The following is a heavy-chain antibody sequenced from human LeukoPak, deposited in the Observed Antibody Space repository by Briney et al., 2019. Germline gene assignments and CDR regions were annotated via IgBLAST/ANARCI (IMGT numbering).Heavy chain of an antibody. V-gene: IGHV3-48*03. J-gene: IGHJ4*02. CDR3: ARGGDYGSYYFDY. D-gene: IGHD4-17*01. CDR1: GITFSYYE. Sequence: GFLGPSWAASGITFSYYEMNLGRPAPGEGVGWGSFISSSGSTIYYADSVKGRFTISRDNAKNSLYLRMNSLRAEDTAVYYCARGGDYGSYYFDYWGQGTLVTVSS. CDR2: ISSSGSTI.